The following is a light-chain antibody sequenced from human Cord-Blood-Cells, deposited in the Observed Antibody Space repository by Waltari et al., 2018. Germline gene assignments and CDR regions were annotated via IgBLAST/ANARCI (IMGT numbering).Light chain of an antibody. V-gene: IGLV2-14*03. CDR1: SSDVGGYNY. CDR2: DVS. CDR3: SPYTSSSTYV. J-gene: IGLJ1*01. Sequence: QSALTQPASASGAPGQSITISCTGTSSDVGGYNYVSWYQQHPGKAPKLMIYDVSNRPSGVSNRFSGSKSGNTASMTISGLQAEDEADYYCSPYTSSSTYVFGTGTKVTVL.